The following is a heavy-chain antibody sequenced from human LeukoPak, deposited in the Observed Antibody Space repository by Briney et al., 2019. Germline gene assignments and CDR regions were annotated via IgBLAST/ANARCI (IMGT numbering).Heavy chain of an antibody. CDR3: AKDTGAARPRWAFDY. J-gene: IGHJ4*02. Sequence: AGGSLRLSCEASGFTFSSYGMHWVRQAPGKGLEWVAFIRYDGSNKYYADSVKGRFTISRDNSKNTLYPQMNSLRAEDTAVYYCAKDTGAARPRWAFDYWGQGTLVTVSS. CDR2: IRYDGSNK. CDR1: GFTFSSYG. V-gene: IGHV3-30*02. D-gene: IGHD6-6*01.